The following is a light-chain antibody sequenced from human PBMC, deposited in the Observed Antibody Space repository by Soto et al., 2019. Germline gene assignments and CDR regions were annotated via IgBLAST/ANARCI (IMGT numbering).Light chain of an antibody. CDR3: MHALQPPIT. J-gene: IGKJ5*01. V-gene: IGKV2-28*01. Sequence: VRAQSPLSLPVTPGEPASISFRSSHSLLDSNGHYYFDWYLQKPGQSPQLLIYLGSSRSSGVPDRFSGSGSGTDFTLKISGVEAEDVGVYYCMHALQPPITFGQGTRLEIK. CDR1: HSLLDSNGHYY. CDR2: LGS.